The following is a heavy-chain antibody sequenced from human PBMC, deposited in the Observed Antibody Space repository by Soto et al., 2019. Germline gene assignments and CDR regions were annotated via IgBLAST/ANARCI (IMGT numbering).Heavy chain of an antibody. D-gene: IGHD4-4*01. J-gene: IGHJ3*02. CDR1: GFTFSSYA. V-gene: IGHV3-23*01. CDR2: ISGSGGST. Sequence: GGSLRLSCAASGFTFSSYAMSWVRQAPGKGLEWVSAISGSGGSTYYADSVKGRFTISRDNSKNTLYLQMNSLRAEDTAVYYCAKALPHDYSNYAPRVLFFDIWGQGTMVTVSS. CDR3: AKALPHDYSNYAPRVLFFDI.